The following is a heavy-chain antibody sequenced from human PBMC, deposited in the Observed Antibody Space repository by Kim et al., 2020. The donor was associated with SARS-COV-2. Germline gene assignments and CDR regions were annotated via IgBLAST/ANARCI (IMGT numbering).Heavy chain of an antibody. J-gene: IGHJ2*01. CDR2: ISSSSSYI. Sequence: GGSLRLSCAASGFTFSSYSMNWVRQAPGKGLEWVSSISSSSSYIYYADSVKGRSTISRDNAKNSLYLQMNSLRAEDTAVYYCARDTYAGGSGIAYFDLWGRGTMVTVSS. V-gene: IGHV3-21*01. CDR3: ARDTYAGGSGIAYFDL. D-gene: IGHD3-10*01. CDR1: GFTFSSYS.